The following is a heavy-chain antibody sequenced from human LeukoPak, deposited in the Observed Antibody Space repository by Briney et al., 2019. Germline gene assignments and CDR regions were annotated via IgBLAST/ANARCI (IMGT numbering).Heavy chain of an antibody. CDR3: ARGGDRRGFDY. CDR2: IYDSGTT. V-gene: IGHV4-59*12. CDR1: GGSISSYY. D-gene: IGHD1-14*01. J-gene: IGHJ4*02. Sequence: TSETLSLTCTVSGGSISSYYWSWIRQHPGKGLEWIGYIYDSGTTYYSPALQSRVTISVDTSDNKFSLKLRSLTAADTAVYYCARGGDRRGFDYWGQGTLVTVSS.